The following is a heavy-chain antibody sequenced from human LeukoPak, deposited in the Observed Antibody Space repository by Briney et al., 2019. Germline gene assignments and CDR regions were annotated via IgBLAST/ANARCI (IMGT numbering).Heavy chain of an antibody. Sequence: GGSLRLSCAASGFTFSSYAMSWVRQAPGKGLEWVSSISSSSSYIYYADSVKGRFTISRDNAKNSLYLQMNSLRAEDTAVYYCAKSGPYSSSWYGVESLDYWGQGTLVTVSS. CDR3: AKSGPYSSSWYGVESLDY. D-gene: IGHD6-13*01. J-gene: IGHJ4*02. CDR1: GFTFSSYA. CDR2: ISSSSSYI. V-gene: IGHV3-21*01.